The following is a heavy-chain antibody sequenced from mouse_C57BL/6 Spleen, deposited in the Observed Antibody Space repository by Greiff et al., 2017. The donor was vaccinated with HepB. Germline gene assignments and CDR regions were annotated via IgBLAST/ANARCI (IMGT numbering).Heavy chain of an antibody. Sequence: EVQVVESGEGLVKPGGSLKLSCAASGFTFSSYAMSWVRQTPEKRLEWVAYISSGGDYIYYADTVKGRFTISRDNARNTLYLQMSSLKSEDTAMYYCTRERMITKDYYAMDYWGQGTSVTVSS. CDR2: ISSGGDYI. J-gene: IGHJ4*01. D-gene: IGHD2-4*01. CDR1: GFTFSSYA. CDR3: TRERMITKDYYAMDY. V-gene: IGHV5-9-1*02.